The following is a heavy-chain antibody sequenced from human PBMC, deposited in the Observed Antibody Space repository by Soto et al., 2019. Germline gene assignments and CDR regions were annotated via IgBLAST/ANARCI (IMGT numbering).Heavy chain of an antibody. CDR2: IWYDGSNK. J-gene: IGHJ6*02. V-gene: IGHV3-33*01. CDR3: AREQRYSSGWPWRYYYGMDV. Sequence: QVQLVESGGGVVQPGRSLRLSCAASGFTFSSYGMHWVRQAPGKGLEWVAVIWYDGSNKYYADSVKGRFTISRDNSKNTLYLQMNSLRAEDTAVYYCAREQRYSSGWPWRYYYGMDVWGQGTTVTVSS. D-gene: IGHD6-19*01. CDR1: GFTFSSYG.